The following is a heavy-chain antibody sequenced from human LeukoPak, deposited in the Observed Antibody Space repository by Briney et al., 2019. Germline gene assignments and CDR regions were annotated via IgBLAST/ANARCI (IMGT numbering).Heavy chain of an antibody. D-gene: IGHD1-26*01. CDR3: AKLVGATYYFDY. V-gene: IGHV1-69*04. J-gene: IGHJ4*02. CDR1: GYTFTRYG. CDR2: IIPILGIA. Sequence: RASVKVSCKASGYTFTRYGISWVRQAPGQGLEWMGRIIPILGIANYAQKFQGRVTITADKSTSTAYMELSSLRSEDTAVYYCAKLVGATYYFDYWGQGTLVTVSS.